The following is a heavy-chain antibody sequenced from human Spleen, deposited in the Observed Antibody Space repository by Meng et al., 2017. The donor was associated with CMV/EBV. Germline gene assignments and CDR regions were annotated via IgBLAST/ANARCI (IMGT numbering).Heavy chain of an antibody. Sequence: GGSLRLSCAASGFTFSSYAMHWVRQAPGKGLEWVAVISYDGSNKYYADSVKGRFTISRDNAKNSLYLQMHTLRIDDTALYYCTRAGLGMDVWGQGNPGHRLL. J-gene: IGHJ6*02. D-gene: IGHD6-19*01. CDR1: GFTFSSYA. CDR3: TRAGLGMDV. V-gene: IGHV3-30-3*01. CDR2: ISYDGSNK.